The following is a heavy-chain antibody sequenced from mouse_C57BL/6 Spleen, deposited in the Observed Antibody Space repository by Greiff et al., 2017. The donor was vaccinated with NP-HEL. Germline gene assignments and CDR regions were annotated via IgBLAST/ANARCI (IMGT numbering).Heavy chain of an antibody. CDR1: GYTFTSYW. Sequence: QVQLQQPGAELVRPGTSVKLSCKASGYTFTSYWMHWVKQRPGQGLEWIGVIDPSDSYTNYNQKFKGKATLTVDTSSSTAYMQLSSLTSEDSAVYYCARDRAWFAYWAKGLWSLSLQ. CDR3: ARDRAWFAY. V-gene: IGHV1-59*01. J-gene: IGHJ3*01. CDR2: IDPSDSYT.